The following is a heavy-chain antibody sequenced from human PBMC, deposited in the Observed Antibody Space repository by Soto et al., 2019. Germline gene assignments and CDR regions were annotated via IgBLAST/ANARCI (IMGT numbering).Heavy chain of an antibody. CDR1: GFTFRSFT. V-gene: IGHV3-21*01. CDR3: TRDASRDSSARGWFDP. J-gene: IGHJ5*02. D-gene: IGHD6-13*01. CDR2: ISSNSAYI. Sequence: GGSLRLSCADSGFTFRSFTMNWVRQAPGKGLEWVSTISSNSAYIYYTDALRGRFTISRDNAKNSLHLQMNSLRAEDTAVYYCTRDASRDSSARGWFDPWGPGTLVTVSS.